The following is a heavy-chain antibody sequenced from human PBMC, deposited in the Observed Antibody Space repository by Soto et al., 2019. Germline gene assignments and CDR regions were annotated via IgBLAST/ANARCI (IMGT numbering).Heavy chain of an antibody. D-gene: IGHD3-3*01. V-gene: IGHV3-21*01. CDR1: GFTFSSYS. J-gene: IGHJ3*02. Sequence: GGSLRLSCAASGFTFSSYSMNWVRQAPGKGLEWVSSISSSSSYIYYADSVKGRFTISRDNAKNSLYLQMNSLRAEDTAVYYCARSFGGNSAFDIWGQGTMVTVSS. CDR2: ISSSSSYI. CDR3: ARSFGGNSAFDI.